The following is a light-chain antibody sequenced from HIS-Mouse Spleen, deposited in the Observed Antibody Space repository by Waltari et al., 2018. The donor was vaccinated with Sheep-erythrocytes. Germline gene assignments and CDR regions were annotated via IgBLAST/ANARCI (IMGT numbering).Light chain of an antibody. CDR2: AAS. Sequence: DIQMTQSPSFLSASVGDRVTITCRASQSISSYLNWYQQKPGKAPKLLIYAASSLQSGVPSRFSGSGSGTDFTLKISRVEAEDVGVYYCMQALQTMYTFGQGTKLEIK. J-gene: IGKJ2*01. V-gene: IGKV1-39*02. CDR1: QSISSY. CDR3: MQALQTMYT.